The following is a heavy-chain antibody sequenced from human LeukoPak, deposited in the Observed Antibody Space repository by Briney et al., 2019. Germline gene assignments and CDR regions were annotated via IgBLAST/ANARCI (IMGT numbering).Heavy chain of an antibody. Sequence: ASVKVSCTASGGTFSSYAISWVRQAPGQGLEWMGRIIPIFGITNYAQKFQGRVTITADKSTTTAYMELSRLRSEDTAVYYCARVPAGVTGYFDYWGQGTLVTVSS. CDR2: IIPIFGIT. CDR1: GGTFSSYA. CDR3: ARVPAGVTGYFDY. J-gene: IGHJ4*02. D-gene: IGHD2-8*01. V-gene: IGHV1-69*04.